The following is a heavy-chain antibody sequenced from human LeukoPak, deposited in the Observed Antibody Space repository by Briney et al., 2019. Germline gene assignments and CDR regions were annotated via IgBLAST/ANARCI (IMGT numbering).Heavy chain of an antibody. CDR3: ARVVVVPAAIYFRYYYGMDV. Sequence: PGGSLRLSCAASGFTFSSYGMHWVRQAPGKGLEWVAVIWYDGSNKYYADSVKGRFTISRDNSKNTLYLQMNSLRAEDTAVYYCARVVVVPAAIYFRYYYGMDVWGQGTTVTVSS. CDR1: GFTFSSYG. CDR2: IWYDGSNK. J-gene: IGHJ6*02. D-gene: IGHD2-2*01. V-gene: IGHV3-33*01.